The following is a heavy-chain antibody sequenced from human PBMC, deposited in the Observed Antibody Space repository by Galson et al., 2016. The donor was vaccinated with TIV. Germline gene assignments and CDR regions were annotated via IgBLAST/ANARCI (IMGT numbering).Heavy chain of an antibody. D-gene: IGHD3-3*01. CDR1: GYIFNNYY. CDR3: ARVVRRFFECSDYCYFDL. CDR2: INPDSGAT. Sequence: SVKVSCKASGYIFNNYYMHWVRQAPGQGLEWMGWINPDSGATNYAQRFQGRVTMTGDTSISTAYMKRSRLRSDDTAVYYWARVVRRFFECSDYCYFDLWGRGTLVTVSS. J-gene: IGHJ2*01. V-gene: IGHV1-2*02.